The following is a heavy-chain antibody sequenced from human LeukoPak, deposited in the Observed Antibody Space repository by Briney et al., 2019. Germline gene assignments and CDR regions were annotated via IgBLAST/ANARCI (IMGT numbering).Heavy chain of an antibody. CDR2: IYTSGST. V-gene: IGHV4-4*07. J-gene: IGHJ4*02. CDR1: GGSISSYY. Sequence: SAETLSLTCTVSGGSISSYYWSWIRQPAGKGLEWIGRIYTSGSTNYNPSLKSRVTMSVDTSKNQFSLKLSSVTAADTAVYYCARDGPYCSGGSCYSFPDYWGQGTLVTVSS. CDR3: ARDGPYCSGGSCYSFPDY. D-gene: IGHD2-15*01.